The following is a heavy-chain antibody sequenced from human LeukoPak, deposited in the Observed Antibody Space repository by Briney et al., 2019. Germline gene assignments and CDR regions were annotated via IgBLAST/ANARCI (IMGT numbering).Heavy chain of an antibody. V-gene: IGHV1-18*01. CDR2: ISAYNGNT. Sequence: APVKVSCKASGYTFTSYGISWVRQAPGQGLEWMGWISAYNGNTNYAQKLQGRVTMTTDTSTSTAYMELRSLRSEDTAVYYCARGRRGFTIFGVVITNWFDPWGQGTLVTVSS. D-gene: IGHD3-3*01. J-gene: IGHJ5*02. CDR3: ARGRRGFTIFGVVITNWFDP. CDR1: GYTFTSYG.